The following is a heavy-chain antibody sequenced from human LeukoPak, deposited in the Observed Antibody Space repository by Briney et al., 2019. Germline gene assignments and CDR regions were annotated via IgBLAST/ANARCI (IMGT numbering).Heavy chain of an antibody. J-gene: IGHJ4*02. V-gene: IGHV3-23*01. Sequence: GGSLRLSCAASGFTFSSYAMSWVRQAPGKGLEWVSRISGSGGSTYYADSVKGRFTISRDNSKNTLYMQMDSLRAEDTAVYYCAKGNSGWYDYWGQGTLVTVSS. CDR2: ISGSGGST. D-gene: IGHD6-19*01. CDR3: AKGNSGWYDY. CDR1: GFTFSSYA.